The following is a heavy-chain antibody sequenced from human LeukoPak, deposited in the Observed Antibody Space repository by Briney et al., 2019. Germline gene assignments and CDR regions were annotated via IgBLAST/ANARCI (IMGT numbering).Heavy chain of an antibody. CDR1: GVSISSYY. CDR2: ISDSGDT. Sequence: SETLSLTCTVSGVSISSYYWSWVRQPPGKGLEWIGHISDSGDTNYSPSLKSRPTISVDTSKKQFSLKLNSMTPEDTAVYYCAARRPHYGDYVYWGLGTLVTVSS. J-gene: IGHJ4*02. D-gene: IGHD4-17*01. V-gene: IGHV4-59*01. CDR3: AARRPHYGDYVY.